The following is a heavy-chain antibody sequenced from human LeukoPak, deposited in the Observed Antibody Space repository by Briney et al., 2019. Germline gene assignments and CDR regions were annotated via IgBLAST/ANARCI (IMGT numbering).Heavy chain of an antibody. CDR1: GESFSGYF. Sequence: PSETLSLTCAVYGESFSGYFWGWIRQPPGPGLEWIGEINHSGYTNYKPSLKSRATISRDTSKNQFSLTLNLVSAADTAVYYCARGAICGSSCRAFDVWGQGTMVTVSS. V-gene: IGHV4-34*01. CDR2: INHSGYT. CDR3: ARGAICGSSCRAFDV. J-gene: IGHJ3*01. D-gene: IGHD6-13*01.